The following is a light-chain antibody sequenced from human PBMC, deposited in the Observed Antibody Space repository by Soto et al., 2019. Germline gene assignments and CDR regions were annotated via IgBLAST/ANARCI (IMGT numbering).Light chain of an antibody. CDR2: EGS. Sequence: QSVLTQPACVSGSPGQSITISCTGTSSDVGSYNLVSWYQQHPGKAPKLMIYEGSKRPSGVSNRFSGSKSGNTASLTISGLQAEDEADYYCCSYADSRTFVFGSGTKVTVL. V-gene: IGLV2-23*03. CDR3: CSYADSRTFV. J-gene: IGLJ1*01. CDR1: SSDVGSYNL.